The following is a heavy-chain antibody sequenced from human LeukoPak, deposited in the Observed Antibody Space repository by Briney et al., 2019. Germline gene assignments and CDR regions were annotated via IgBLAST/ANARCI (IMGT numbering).Heavy chain of an antibody. CDR1: GYTFTSYD. V-gene: IGHV1-8*01. CDR3: ASMVRGPNDFDY. J-gene: IGHJ4*02. Sequence: ASVKVSRKASGYTFTSYDINWVRQATGQGLEWMGWINPISGKTSYAQKFQGRVTMTRDTATSTAYMELSSLRSEDTAVYYCASMVRGPNDFDYWGQGTLVTVSS. CDR2: INPISGKT. D-gene: IGHD3-10*01.